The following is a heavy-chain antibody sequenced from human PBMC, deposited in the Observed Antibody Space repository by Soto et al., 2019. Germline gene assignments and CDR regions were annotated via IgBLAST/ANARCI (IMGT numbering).Heavy chain of an antibody. J-gene: IGHJ3*02. CDR2: IYPGDSDT. Sequence: GESLKISCKGSGYSFTSYWIGWVRQMPGKGLEWMGIIYPGDSDTRYSPSFQGQVTISADKSISTAYLQWSSLKASDTAMYYCARLPVVVAALLGAFDIWGQGTMVTVSS. V-gene: IGHV5-51*01. CDR3: ARLPVVVAALLGAFDI. CDR1: GYSFTSYW. D-gene: IGHD2-15*01.